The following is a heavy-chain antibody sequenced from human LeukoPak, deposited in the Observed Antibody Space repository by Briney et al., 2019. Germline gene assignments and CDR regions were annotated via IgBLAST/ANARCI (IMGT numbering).Heavy chain of an antibody. CDR1: GGSISSYY. CDR3: ARAYYYEGYYMDV. D-gene: IGHD3-22*01. CDR2: IYYSGST. V-gene: IGHV4-59*01. Sequence: SETLSLTCTVSGGSISSYYWTWIRQPPGKGLEWIGYIYYSGSTNYNPSLKSRVTISVDTSKNHFSLNLSSVTAADTAMYFCARAYYYEGYYMDVWGKGTTVTVSS. J-gene: IGHJ6*03.